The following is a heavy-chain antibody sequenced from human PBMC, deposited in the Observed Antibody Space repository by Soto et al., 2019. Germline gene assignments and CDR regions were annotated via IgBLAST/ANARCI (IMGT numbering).Heavy chain of an antibody. Sequence: SETLSLTCTVSGGSISDRSSYWGWIRQPPGKGLEWIGHMFHSGNTYYNTSLKSRVTISVDTSKNQFSLRLNFVTAADTAVNYCARLSIGIRCFDNWGQGALVTVSS. CDR1: GGSISDRSSY. CDR2: MFHSGNT. CDR3: ARLSIGIRCFDN. D-gene: IGHD6-6*01. V-gene: IGHV4-39*01. J-gene: IGHJ4*02.